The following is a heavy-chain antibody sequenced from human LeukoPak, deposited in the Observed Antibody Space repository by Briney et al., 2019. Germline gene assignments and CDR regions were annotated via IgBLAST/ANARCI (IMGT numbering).Heavy chain of an antibody. Sequence: SETLSLTCTVSGGSISSSSYYWGWIRQSPGKGLEWIGSIYYSGSTYYNPSLKSRVTISVDTSKNQFSLKLSSVTAADTAVYHCARQLVVVEPAEFDYWGQGTLVTVSS. J-gene: IGHJ4*02. CDR3: ARQLVVVEPAEFDY. D-gene: IGHD2-2*01. CDR1: GGSISSSSYY. CDR2: IYYSGST. V-gene: IGHV4-39*01.